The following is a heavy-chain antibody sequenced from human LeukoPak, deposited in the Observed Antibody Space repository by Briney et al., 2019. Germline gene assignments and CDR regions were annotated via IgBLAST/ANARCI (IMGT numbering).Heavy chain of an antibody. Sequence: SGPTLVNPTQTLTLTCTFSGFSLSTSGVGVGWVRQPPGKALEGLALIYWDDDTRYSPSLKSRLTITKDTSKNQVVLTMTNMDPVDTATYFCAHSTFKFGSSWLPFDWGQGTLVTVSS. D-gene: IGHD6-13*01. CDR1: GFSLSTSGVG. CDR2: IYWDDDT. CDR3: AHSTFKFGSSWLPFD. V-gene: IGHV2-5*02. J-gene: IGHJ1*01.